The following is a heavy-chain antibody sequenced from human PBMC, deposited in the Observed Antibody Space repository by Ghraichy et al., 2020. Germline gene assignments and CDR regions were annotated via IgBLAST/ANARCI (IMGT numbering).Heavy chain of an antibody. CDR2: ISGSGGST. D-gene: IGHD3-22*01. CDR1: GFTFSSYA. J-gene: IGHJ5*02. CDR3: AKIPTYYYDSSGKNWFDP. Sequence: GGSLRLSCAASGFTFSSYAMSWVRQAPGKGLEWVSAISGSGGSTYYADSVKGRFTISRDNSKNTLYLQMNSLRAEDTAVYYCAKIPTYYYDSSGKNWFDPWGQGTLVTVSS. V-gene: IGHV3-23*01.